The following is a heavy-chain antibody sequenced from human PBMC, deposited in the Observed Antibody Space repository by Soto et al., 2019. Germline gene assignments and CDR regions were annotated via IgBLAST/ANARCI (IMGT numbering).Heavy chain of an antibody. CDR1: GFTFSSYG. D-gene: IGHD2-2*01. CDR3: GRDWSTGCPARGY. J-gene: IGHJ4*02. CDR2: IWYDGSNK. V-gene: IGHV3-33*01. Sequence: QVQLVESGGGVVQPGRSLRLSCAASGFTFSSYGMHWVRQAPGKGLEWVAVIWYDGSNKYYADSVKGRFTISRDNSKNALELQINSLRAEATAVYYCGRDWSTGCPARGYWGQGTLVTVSS.